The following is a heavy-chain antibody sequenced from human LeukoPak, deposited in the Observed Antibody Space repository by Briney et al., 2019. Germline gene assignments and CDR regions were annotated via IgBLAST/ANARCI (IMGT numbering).Heavy chain of an antibody. D-gene: IGHD1-1*01. CDR3: EGADREEAYNHRIDY. V-gene: IGHV4-39*01. J-gene: IGHJ4*02. Sequence: EALSLTCTVSAGSISSTSYYWGWIRQSPGKGLEWIGSIYYSGDTYYNPSLKSRVTISVDTSNNQFSLKVTSVTAADTAVYYCEGADREEAYNHRIDYWGQGTLVTVSS. CDR1: AGSISSTSYY. CDR2: IYYSGDT.